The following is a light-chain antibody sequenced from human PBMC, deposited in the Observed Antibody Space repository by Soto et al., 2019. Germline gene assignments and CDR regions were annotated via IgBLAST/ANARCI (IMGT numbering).Light chain of an antibody. J-gene: IGKJ1*01. CDR1: QGISKY. CDR3: QEYNSVPGWT. CDR2: AAS. V-gene: IGKV1-27*01. Sequence: DIQMTQSPSSLSASVGDRVTITCRASQGISKYLAWYQQKPGTVPKLLIYAASTLQSGVPSRFSGSGSGTDFTLTISSLQPEDVATYYCQEYNSVPGWTFGQGTKVEIK.